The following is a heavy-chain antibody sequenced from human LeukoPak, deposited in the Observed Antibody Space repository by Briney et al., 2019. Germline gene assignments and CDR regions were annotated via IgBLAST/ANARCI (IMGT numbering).Heavy chain of an antibody. V-gene: IGHV3-30*02. Sequence: PGGSLRLSCAASGFTFSSYGMHWVRQAPGKGLEWVAFIRYDGSNKYYADSVKGRFTISRDNSKNTLYLQMNSLRAEDTAVYYCAKDGARFGELYGMDVWGQGTTVTVSS. J-gene: IGHJ6*02. CDR1: GFTFSSYG. D-gene: IGHD3-10*01. CDR3: AKDGARFGELYGMDV. CDR2: IRYDGSNK.